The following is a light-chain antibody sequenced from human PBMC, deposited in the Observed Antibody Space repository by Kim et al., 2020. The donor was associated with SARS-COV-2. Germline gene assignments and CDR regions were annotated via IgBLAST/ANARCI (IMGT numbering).Light chain of an antibody. V-gene: IGLV1-47*01. Sequence: GQRVTISCPGSSSNIGSNYVYWYQQLPGTAPKLLIYRNNQRPSGVPDRFSGSKSGTSASLAISGLRSEDEADYYCAAWDDSLSGWVFGGGTKLTVL. CDR1: SSNIGSNY. CDR2: RNN. CDR3: AAWDDSLSGWV. J-gene: IGLJ3*02.